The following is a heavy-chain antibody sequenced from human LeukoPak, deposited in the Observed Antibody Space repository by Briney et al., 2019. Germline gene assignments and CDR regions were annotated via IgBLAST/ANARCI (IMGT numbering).Heavy chain of an antibody. Sequence: SETLSLTCTVSGGSITSGGYFWSWIRQHPGKGLEWIGRIYYSGSTYYNPSLKSRVTISLDTSKNQFSLKLSSVTAADTAVYYCARLNQDYNSSGYYSLDYWGQGTLVTVS. D-gene: IGHD3-22*01. CDR3: ARLNQDYNSSGYYSLDY. CDR1: GGSITSGGYF. J-gene: IGHJ4*02. V-gene: IGHV4-31*03. CDR2: IYYSGST.